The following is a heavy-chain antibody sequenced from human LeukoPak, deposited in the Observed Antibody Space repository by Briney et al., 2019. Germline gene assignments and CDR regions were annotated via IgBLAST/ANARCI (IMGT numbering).Heavy chain of an antibody. CDR1: GVSISSYY. CDR2: IYTSGST. D-gene: IGHD6-13*01. CDR3: ARTPFPCAGYSSSWYCYYYMDV. Sequence: PSETLSLTCTVSGVSISSYYWSWIRQPAGKGLEWIGRIYTSGSTNYDPSLKSRVTMSVDTSKNQFSLKLSSVTAADTAVYYCARTPFPCAGYSSSWYCYYYMDVWGKGTTVTVSS. V-gene: IGHV4-4*07. J-gene: IGHJ6*03.